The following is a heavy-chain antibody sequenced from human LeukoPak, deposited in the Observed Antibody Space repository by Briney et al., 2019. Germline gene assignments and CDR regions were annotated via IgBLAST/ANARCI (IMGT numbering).Heavy chain of an antibody. D-gene: IGHD3-10*01. CDR2: INPNSGGT. CDR1: GYTFTGYY. Sequence: GASVKVSCKASGYTFTGYYMHWVRQAPGQGLEWMGWINPNSGGTNYAQKFQGRVTMTRDTSISTAYMELSRLRSDDTAVYYCARGGYYGSGSYYIFLGYYYYYYMDVWGKGTTVTISS. CDR3: ARGGYYGSGSYYIFLGYYYYYYMDV. J-gene: IGHJ6*03. V-gene: IGHV1-2*02.